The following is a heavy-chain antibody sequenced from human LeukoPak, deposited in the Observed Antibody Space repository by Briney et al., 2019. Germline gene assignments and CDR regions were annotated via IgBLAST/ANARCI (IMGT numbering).Heavy chain of an antibody. CDR3: AKGPSGLYQLLGFALEDYGMDV. D-gene: IGHD2-2*01. CDR2: ISGSGGST. V-gene: IGHV3-23*01. J-gene: IGHJ6*04. CDR1: GFTFSSYA. Sequence: GGSLRLSCAASGFTFSSYAMSWVRQAPGRGLEWVSAISGSGGSTYYADSVKGRFTISRDNSKNTLYLQMNSLRAEDTAVYYCAKGPSGLYQLLGFALEDYGMDVWGKGTTVTVSS.